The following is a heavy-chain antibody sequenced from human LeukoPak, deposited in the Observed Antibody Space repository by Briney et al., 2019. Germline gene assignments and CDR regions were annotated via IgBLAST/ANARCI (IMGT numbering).Heavy chain of an antibody. V-gene: IGHV3-23*01. D-gene: IGHD3-22*01. CDR3: ARAGYYDSSGYSMDY. CDR1: GFTFNTYG. Sequence: HPGGSLRLSCAASGFTFNTYGMSWVRQAPGKGLEWLSALSGSGDRTYYADSVKGRFTISRDNSKNTLYLQMNSLRAEDTAVYYCARAGYYDSSGYSMDYWGQGTLVTVSS. J-gene: IGHJ4*02. CDR2: LSGSGDRT.